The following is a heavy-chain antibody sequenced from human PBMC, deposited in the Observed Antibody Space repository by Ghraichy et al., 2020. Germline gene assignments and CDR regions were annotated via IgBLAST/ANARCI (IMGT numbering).Heavy chain of an antibody. CDR2: IRYNEDTK. CDR1: GFTFSGFG. CDR3: ARDVTSGGGDKALDC. J-gene: IGHJ4*02. D-gene: IGHD2-21*02. V-gene: IGHV3-30*02. Sequence: GGSLRLSCAASGFTFSGFGMHWVRQAPGKGPEWVAFIRYNEDTKSYVDSVKGRFTVSRDNSKNTLYLQMDSLRPEDTAVYYCARDVTSGGGDKALDCWGQGTLVTVSS.